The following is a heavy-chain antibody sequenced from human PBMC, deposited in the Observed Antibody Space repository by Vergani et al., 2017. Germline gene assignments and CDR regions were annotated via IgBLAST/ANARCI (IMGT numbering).Heavy chain of an antibody. D-gene: IGHD4-11*01. J-gene: IGHJ6*03. CDR1: GGSFTSYH. CDR3: ARVNTETNGHLYYYYYMDV. Sequence: QVQLQQWGGGLLKPSETLSLTCVVNGGSFTSYHWTWIRQSPGEGLEWVGDIDHNGRPDYHPSLKSILTMSVDKSRNQFFLTLNSVTATDTEIYFCARVNTETNGHLYYYYYMDVWGQGTAVTVS. V-gene: IGHV4-34*01. CDR2: IDHNGRP.